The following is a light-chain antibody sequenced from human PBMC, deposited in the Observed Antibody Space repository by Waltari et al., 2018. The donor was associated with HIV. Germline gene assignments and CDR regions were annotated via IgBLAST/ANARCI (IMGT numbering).Light chain of an antibody. Sequence: IVMTQSPTTLSVSPGERATLSCRASQSVYVNLAWYQQKHGQPPRLLIYGASTRATDIPGRCSGSGSGTEFTLTISSLQSEDFALYYCQQYVSWPTFGQGTKLEIK. CDR2: GAS. J-gene: IGKJ2*01. V-gene: IGKV3-15*01. CDR3: QQYVSWPT. CDR1: QSVYVN.